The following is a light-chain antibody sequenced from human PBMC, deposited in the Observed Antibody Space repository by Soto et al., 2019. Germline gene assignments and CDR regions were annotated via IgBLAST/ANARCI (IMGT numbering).Light chain of an antibody. J-gene: IGLJ1*01. CDR2: DVS. CDR1: GSDVGGYNY. V-gene: IGLV2-14*01. Sequence: QSVLTQPASVSGSPGQSITISCTGTGSDVGGYNYVSWYQQHPGKAPKLMIYDVSNRPSGVSNRFSGSKSGNTASLTISGLQAEDEADYYCSSYTSSSTFFGNGTKVTVL. CDR3: SSYTSSSTF.